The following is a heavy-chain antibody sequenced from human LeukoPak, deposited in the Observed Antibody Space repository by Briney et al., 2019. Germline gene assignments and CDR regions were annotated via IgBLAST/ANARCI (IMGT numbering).Heavy chain of an antibody. Sequence: GGSLRLSCAASGFTFRNYPMHWVRQAPGKGLEWLTVISYDGSNTYFADSVKGRFTISRDNSRNTLYLQMNSLRAEDTAVYYCARDRRYCSSTSCYDAFDIWGQGTMVTVSS. CDR1: GFTFRNYP. CDR2: ISYDGSNT. D-gene: IGHD2-2*01. V-gene: IGHV3-30-3*01. CDR3: ARDRRYCSSTSCYDAFDI. J-gene: IGHJ3*02.